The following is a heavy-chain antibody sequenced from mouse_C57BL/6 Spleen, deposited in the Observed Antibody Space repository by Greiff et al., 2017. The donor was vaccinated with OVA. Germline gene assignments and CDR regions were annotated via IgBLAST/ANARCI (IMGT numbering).Heavy chain of an antibody. CDR1: GYTFTSYW. Sequence: VQLQQPGAELVKPGASVQLSCKASGYTFTSYWMHWVKQRPGQGLEWIGMFHPNSGSTNYNEKFKSKATLTVDKSSSTAYMQLSRLTSEYSAVYYCARWVCYFDYWGQGTTLTVSS. V-gene: IGHV1-64*01. J-gene: IGHJ2*01. CDR3: ARWVCYFDY. CDR2: FHPNSGST.